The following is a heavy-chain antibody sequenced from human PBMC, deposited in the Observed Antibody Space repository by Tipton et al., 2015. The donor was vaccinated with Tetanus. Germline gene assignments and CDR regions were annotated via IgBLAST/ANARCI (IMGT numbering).Heavy chain of an antibody. J-gene: IGHJ5*02. CDR3: MRSHDYNSGNAYSSWFDP. V-gene: IGHV5-51*01. CDR1: GYTFTNYW. Sequence: VQLVQSGAEVKKPGESLKISCQGSGYTFTNYWIGWGRQMPGRGLEWMGIVYPGNYGTKYSPSLQGQVTISVDKSISTAYLQWSSLRASDRATYYCMRSHDYNSGNAYSSWFDPWGQGPLVTVSS. CDR2: VYPGNYGT. D-gene: IGHD3-22*01.